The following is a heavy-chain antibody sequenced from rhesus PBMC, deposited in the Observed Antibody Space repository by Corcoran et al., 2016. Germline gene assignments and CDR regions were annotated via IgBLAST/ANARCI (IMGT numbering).Heavy chain of an antibody. CDR3: ARDVYSYGGGYSLDV. CDR1: GASISSHY. Sequence: QVQLQESGPGLVKPSETLPLTCAVSGASISSHYWSWIRQAPGKGPEWIGRISGSGVSTDYNPSLKSRVTISIDTSKNQFSLKLCSVTAADTAVYYCARDVYSYGGGYSLDVWGRGVLVTVSS. CDR2: ISGSGVST. V-gene: IGHV4S2*01. J-gene: IGHJ5-2*02. D-gene: IGHD5-36*01.